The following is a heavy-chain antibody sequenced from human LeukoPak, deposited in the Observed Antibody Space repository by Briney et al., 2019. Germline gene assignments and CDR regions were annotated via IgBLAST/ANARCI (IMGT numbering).Heavy chain of an antibody. CDR2: IYTSGST. Sequence: SETLSLTCTVSGGSISSYYWSWIRQPPGKGLEWIGYIYTSGSTNYNPSLKSRVTISVDTSKNQFSLKLSSVTAADAAVYFCARRSSSWYYFEDWGQGTLVTVSS. V-gene: IGHV4-4*09. J-gene: IGHJ4*02. CDR1: GGSISSYY. CDR3: ARRSSSWYYFED. D-gene: IGHD6-13*01.